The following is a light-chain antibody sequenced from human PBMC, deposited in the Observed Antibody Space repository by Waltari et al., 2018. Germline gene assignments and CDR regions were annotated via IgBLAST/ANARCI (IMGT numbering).Light chain of an antibody. CDR3: QQYYSPPRT. CDR2: SAS. V-gene: IGKV1-9*01. Sequence: DVQLTQSPSFVSASVGDRVTITCRASQGIGIFLAWYQQKPGTAPKLLIFSASTLQTGVPSRFSGSGSWTDFTLTISSLQAEDVAVYYCQQYYSPPRTFGQGTKVEIK. CDR1: QGIGIF. J-gene: IGKJ1*01.